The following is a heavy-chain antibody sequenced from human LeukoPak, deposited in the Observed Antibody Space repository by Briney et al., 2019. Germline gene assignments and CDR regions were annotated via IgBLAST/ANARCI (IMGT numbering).Heavy chain of an antibody. CDR3: ARGMVRGVMGAFDI. CDR1: GFTFSSYA. CDR2: ISGSGGST. V-gene: IGHV3-23*01. D-gene: IGHD3-10*01. J-gene: IGHJ3*02. Sequence: PGGSLRLSCAASGFTFSSYAMTWVRQAPGKGLEWVSTISGSGGSTYYADSVNGRFTISRDNSKNTLYLQMNSLRAEDTAVYYCARGMVRGVMGAFDIWGQGTMVTVSS.